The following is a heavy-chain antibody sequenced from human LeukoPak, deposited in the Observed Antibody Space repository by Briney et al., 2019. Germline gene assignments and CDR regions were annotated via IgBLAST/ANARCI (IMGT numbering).Heavy chain of an antibody. CDR2: FDPEDGET. CDR1: GYTLTELS. Sequence: ASVKVSCKVSGYTLTELSMHWVRQAPGKGLEWMGGFDPEDGETIYAQKFQGRVTMTRNTSISTAYMELSSLRSEDTAVYYCARAPSAYYDILTGYYKRGFFDYWGQGTLVTVSS. V-gene: IGHV1-24*01. CDR3: ARAPSAYYDILTGYYKRGFFDY. D-gene: IGHD3-9*01. J-gene: IGHJ4*02.